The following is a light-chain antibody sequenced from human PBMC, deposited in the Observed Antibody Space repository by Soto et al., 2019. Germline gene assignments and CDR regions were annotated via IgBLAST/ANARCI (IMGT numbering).Light chain of an antibody. CDR2: AAS. J-gene: IGKJ2*01. Sequence: DIQMTQSPSSLSASVGDRVTITCRASQSISSYLNWYQQKPGKAPKLLIYAASSLQSGVPSRFSGSGSGTDFTLTISSLQPEDFATYYCQQGSSTLYTFGQGTKLEIK. V-gene: IGKV1-39*01. CDR3: QQGSSTLYT. CDR1: QSISSY.